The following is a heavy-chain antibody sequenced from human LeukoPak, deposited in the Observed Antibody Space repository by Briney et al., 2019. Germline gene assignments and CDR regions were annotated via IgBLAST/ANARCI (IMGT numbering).Heavy chain of an antibody. J-gene: IGHJ4*02. D-gene: IGHD5-12*01. V-gene: IGHV4-59*08. CDR1: GGSITPYY. CDR2: IYYSGNT. Sequence: SETLSLTCTVSGGSITPYYWGWLRQPPGKGLEWIGYIYYSGNTNYNSSLKSRVTMSVDTSKNQFSLKLTSVTAADTAVYYCARYNGYAGDYFDYWGQGTLVSVSS. CDR3: ARYNGYAGDYFDY.